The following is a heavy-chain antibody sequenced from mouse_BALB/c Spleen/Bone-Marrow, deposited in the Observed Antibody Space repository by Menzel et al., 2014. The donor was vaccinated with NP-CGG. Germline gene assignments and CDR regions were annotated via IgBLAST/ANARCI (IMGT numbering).Heavy chain of an antibody. J-gene: IGHJ2*01. CDR1: GFDLSRYW. CDR2: INPDSSTI. Sequence: EVKLVESGGGLVQPGGSLKLSCAASGFDLSRYWMSWVRPAPGRGLEWIGEINPDSSTINYTPSLKDKFIISRDNAKNTLYLQMSKVRSEDTALYYCARQGYYGKGDYWGQGTTLTVSS. D-gene: IGHD2-1*01. CDR3: ARQGYYGKGDY. V-gene: IGHV4-1*02.